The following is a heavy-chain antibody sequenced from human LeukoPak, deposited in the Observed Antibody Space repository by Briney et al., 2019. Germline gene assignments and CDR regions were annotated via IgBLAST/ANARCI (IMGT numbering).Heavy chain of an antibody. V-gene: IGHV1-8*03. CDR1: GYTFTNYG. D-gene: IGHD3-3*01. CDR3: ARGKRITIFGVVTRAYYFDY. Sequence: ASVKVSCKASGYTFTNYGISWVRQATGQGLEWMGWMNPNGGNTGYAQKFQGRVTITRNTSISTAYMELSSLRSEDTAVYYCARGKRITIFGVVTRAYYFDYWGQGTLVTVSS. J-gene: IGHJ4*02. CDR2: MNPNGGNT.